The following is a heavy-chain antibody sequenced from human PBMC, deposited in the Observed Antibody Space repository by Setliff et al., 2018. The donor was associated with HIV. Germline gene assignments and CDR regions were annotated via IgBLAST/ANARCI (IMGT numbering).Heavy chain of an antibody. D-gene: IGHD1-26*01. J-gene: IGHJ4*02. Sequence: GESLKISCATSGFTFSNFWMTWVRQAPGKGLEWVANIKEDGSETFYVDSVKGRFTMSRDSAKNLVYLEMNSLKVEDTAVYYCARDATRGGDFDFWGQGTLVTVSS. CDR1: GFTFSNFW. CDR3: ARDATRGGDFDF. CDR2: IKEDGSET. V-gene: IGHV3-7*01.